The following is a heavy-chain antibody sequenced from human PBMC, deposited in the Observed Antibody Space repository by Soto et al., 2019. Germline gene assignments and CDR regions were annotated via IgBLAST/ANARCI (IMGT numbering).Heavy chain of an antibody. J-gene: IGHJ4*02. D-gene: IGHD6-6*01. CDR3: ARARSIAARPLDY. V-gene: IGHV4-30-4*01. CDR2: IYSSGST. Sequence: SETLSLTRPVSGVSISRGAYYQKCIRQPPGKGLEWIGYIYSSGSTYYNPSLKSRVTISVDTSKNQFSLKLSSVTAADTAVYYCARARSIAARPLDYWGQRTPVTVSS. CDR1: GVSISRGAYY.